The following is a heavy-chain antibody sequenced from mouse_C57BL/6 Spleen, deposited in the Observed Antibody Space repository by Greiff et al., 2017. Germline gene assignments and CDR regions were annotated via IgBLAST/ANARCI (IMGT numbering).Heavy chain of an antibody. CDR1: GFNIKDDY. CDR2: IDPENGDT. D-gene: IGHD2-5*01. Sequence: SGAELVRPGASVKLSCTASGFNIKDDYMHWVKQRPEQGLEWIGWIDPENGDTEYASKFQGKATITADTSSNTAYLQLSSLTSEDTAVYYCTVSYYSNYYYFDYWGQGTTLTVSS. V-gene: IGHV14-4*01. J-gene: IGHJ2*01. CDR3: TVSYYSNYYYFDY.